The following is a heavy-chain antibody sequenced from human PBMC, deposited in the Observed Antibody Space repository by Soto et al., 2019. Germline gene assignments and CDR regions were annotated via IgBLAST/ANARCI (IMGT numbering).Heavy chain of an antibody. CDR2: IYHSGST. J-gene: IGHJ6*02. D-gene: IGHD3-3*01. V-gene: IGHV4-34*01. CDR1: GGSFSGYY. CDR3: ARGLETYYYYYGMDV. Sequence: SETLSLTCAVYGGSFSGYYWSWIRQPPGKGLEWIGEIYHSGSTYYNPSLKSRVTISVDRSKNQFSLKLSSVTAADTAVYYCARGLETYYYYYGMDVWGQGTTVTVSS.